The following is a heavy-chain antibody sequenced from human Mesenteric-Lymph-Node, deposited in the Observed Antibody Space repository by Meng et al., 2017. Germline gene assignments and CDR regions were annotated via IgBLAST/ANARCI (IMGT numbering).Heavy chain of an antibody. D-gene: IGHD1-26*01. Sequence: QGQLQESGPGLAKPSETLSFTCASSGGSISRGDWWSWVRQPPGKGLEWSGETSHSGSTNYNPSLKSRVTISVDKSKNQFSLKVTFVTAADTAVYYCAREWSGSFRHFDYWGQGILVTVSS. V-gene: IGHV4-4*02. CDR2: TSHSGST. J-gene: IGHJ4*02. CDR3: AREWSGSFRHFDY. CDR1: GGSISRGDW.